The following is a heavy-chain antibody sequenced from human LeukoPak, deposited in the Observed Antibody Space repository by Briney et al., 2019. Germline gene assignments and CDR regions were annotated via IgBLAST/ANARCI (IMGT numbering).Heavy chain of an antibody. Sequence: PGGPLRLSCAASGFTFDDYGMSWVRQAPGKGLGWASVINWDGGSTGYADSVKGRFTISRDDAKNSLYLQMNSLRAEDTAVYYCARHFGSGSYYYHYMDVWGKGTTVTVSS. CDR2: INWDGGST. CDR3: ARHFGSGSYYYHYMDV. V-gene: IGHV3-20*04. CDR1: GFTFDDYG. D-gene: IGHD3-10*01. J-gene: IGHJ6*03.